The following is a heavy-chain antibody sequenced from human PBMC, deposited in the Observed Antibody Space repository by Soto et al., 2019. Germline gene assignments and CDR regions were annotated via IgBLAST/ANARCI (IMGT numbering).Heavy chain of an antibody. CDR1: GDSISRGGYY. J-gene: IGHJ5*02. Sequence: QVQLQESGPGLVKPSQTLSLTCTVSGDSISRGGYYWNWLRQHPRKGLEWIGYIYHSGSTIYNPSVKSRVTISVDTSKNRLSLELSKVTAADTAVYYGARDGAGAYGLGWFDPWGQGILVTVSS. D-gene: IGHD2-21*01. V-gene: IGHV4-31*03. CDR3: ARDGAGAYGLGWFDP. CDR2: IYHSGST.